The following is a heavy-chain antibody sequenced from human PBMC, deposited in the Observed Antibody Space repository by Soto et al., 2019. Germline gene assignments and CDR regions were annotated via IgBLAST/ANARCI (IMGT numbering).Heavy chain of an antibody. D-gene: IGHD2-15*01. CDR3: ARRWGSAADY. CDR2: IYYSGST. CDR1: GGSISSYY. V-gene: IGHV4-59*08. Sequence: SETLSLTCTVSGGSISSYYWSGIRQPPGKGLEWIGYIYYSGSTNYNPSLKSRVTISVDTSKNQFSLKLSSVTAADTAVYYCARRWGSAADYWGQGTLATVS. J-gene: IGHJ4*02.